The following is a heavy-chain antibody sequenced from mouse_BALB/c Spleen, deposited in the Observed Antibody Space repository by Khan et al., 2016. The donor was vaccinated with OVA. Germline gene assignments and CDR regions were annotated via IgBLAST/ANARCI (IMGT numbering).Heavy chain of an antibody. CDR3: ARAFYNGAWFAY. D-gene: IGHD1-3*01. CDR2: IWAGGST. Sequence: QVQLKESGPGLVAPSQTLSITCTVSGFSLSNYGIHWVRQSPGKGLEWLGVIWAGGSTNHNSALMSRLSISYDNYKRQGFFTMNNLHTDAPALYYWARAFYNGAWFAYWGQGTLVTVSA. V-gene: IGHV2-9*02. J-gene: IGHJ3*01. CDR1: GFSLSNYG.